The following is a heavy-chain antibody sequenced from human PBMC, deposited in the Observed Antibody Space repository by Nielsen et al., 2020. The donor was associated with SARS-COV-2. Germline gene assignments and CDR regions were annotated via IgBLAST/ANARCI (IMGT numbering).Heavy chain of an antibody. D-gene: IGHD3-16*02. CDR3: ARDLLSLSLYGMDV. Sequence: GESLKISCAASGFTFSSYDMHWVRQATGKGLEWVSAIGTAGDTYYPGSVKGRFTISRENAKNSLYLQMNSLRAEDTAVYYCARDLLSLSLYGMDVWGQGTTVTVSS. CDR1: GFTFSSYD. CDR2: IGTAGDT. J-gene: IGHJ6*02. V-gene: IGHV3-13*01.